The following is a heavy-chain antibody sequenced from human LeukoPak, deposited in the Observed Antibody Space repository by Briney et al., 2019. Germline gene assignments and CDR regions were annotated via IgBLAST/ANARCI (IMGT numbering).Heavy chain of an antibody. Sequence: SQTLSLTCTVSGGSISSGSYYWSWIRQPAGEGLEWIGRIYTSGSTNYNPSLKSRVTISVDTSKNQFSLKLSSVTAADTAVYYCARESYSSSWCFDYWGQGTLVTVSS. CDR1: GGSISSGSYY. CDR2: IYTSGST. V-gene: IGHV4-61*02. D-gene: IGHD6-13*01. CDR3: ARESYSSSWCFDY. J-gene: IGHJ4*02.